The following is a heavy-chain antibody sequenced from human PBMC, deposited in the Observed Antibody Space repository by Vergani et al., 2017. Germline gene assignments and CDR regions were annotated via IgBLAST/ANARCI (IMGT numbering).Heavy chain of an antibody. J-gene: IGHJ4*02. Sequence: QVQLMQSGGDVKKPGASVKVSCKAFGYTFTSYGISWVRQAPGQGLEWMGWISAYNGNTNYAQKFQGRVTMTTDTSTSTANMELRSLRSDDTAVYYCARDQGYFGSGSYLDFWGQGTLVTVSS. V-gene: IGHV1-18*04. D-gene: IGHD3-10*01. CDR1: GYTFTSYG. CDR3: ARDQGYFGSGSYLDF. CDR2: ISAYNGNT.